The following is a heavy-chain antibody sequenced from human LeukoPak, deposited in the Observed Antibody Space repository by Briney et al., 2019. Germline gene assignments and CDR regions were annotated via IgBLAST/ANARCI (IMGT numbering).Heavy chain of an antibody. J-gene: IGHJ3*02. CDR1: GFTVNSNY. D-gene: IGHD6-13*01. V-gene: IGHV3-53*01. Sequence: PGGSLRLSCAASGFTVNSNYMTWVRQAPGKGLERVSIVYSGGSTYYADSVKGRFTISRDNSKNTLYLQMNSLRAEDTAVYYCARESWGKLFRAFDIWGQGTMVTVSS. CDR2: VYSGGST. CDR3: ARESWGKLFRAFDI.